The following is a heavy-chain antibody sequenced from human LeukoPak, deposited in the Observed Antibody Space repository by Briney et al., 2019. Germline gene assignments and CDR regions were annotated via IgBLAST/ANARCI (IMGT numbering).Heavy chain of an antibody. CDR2: IWADGRRE. CDR1: GFRFDIYG. D-gene: IGHD1-1*01. Sequence: GGSLRLSCAASGFRFDIYGMRWVRQAPGKGLEWVAFIWADGRREFYADSVRGRFTVSRDNGKNTLYLQMNSLRAEDTAVYYCATYRGYPVDYWGQGTLVTVSS. V-gene: IGHV3-33*03. CDR3: ATYRGYPVDY. J-gene: IGHJ4*02.